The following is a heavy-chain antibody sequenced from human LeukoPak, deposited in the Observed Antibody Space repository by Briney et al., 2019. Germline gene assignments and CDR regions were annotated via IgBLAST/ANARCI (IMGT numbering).Heavy chain of an antibody. CDR2: ISSSSSTI. J-gene: IGHJ4*02. V-gene: IGHV3-48*04. D-gene: IGHD3-22*01. CDR1: GFTFSSYS. CDR3: ARGGYDNSGPGDY. Sequence: GGSLRLSCAASGFTFSSYSMNWVRQAPGKGLEWVSYISSSSSTIYYADSVKGRFTISRDNAKNSLYLQMNSLRSEDTAVYYCARGGYDNSGPGDYWGQGTLVTVSS.